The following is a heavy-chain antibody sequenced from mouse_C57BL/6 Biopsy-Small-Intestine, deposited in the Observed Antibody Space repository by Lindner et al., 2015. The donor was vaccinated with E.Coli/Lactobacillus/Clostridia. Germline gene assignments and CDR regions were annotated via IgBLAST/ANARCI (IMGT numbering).Heavy chain of an antibody. CDR3: AREAQAYYAMDY. J-gene: IGHJ4*01. D-gene: IGHD3-2*02. CDR1: GYSFTGYY. Sequence: VQLQESGPELVKPGASVKISCKASGYSFTGYYLNWVKQSPEKSLEWIGEINPRTGDTVYNQNFKAKATLTVDKSPSTAYMQLKSLASEDSAVYYCAREAQAYYAMDYWGQGTSVTVSS. V-gene: IGHV1-42*01. CDR2: INPRTGDT.